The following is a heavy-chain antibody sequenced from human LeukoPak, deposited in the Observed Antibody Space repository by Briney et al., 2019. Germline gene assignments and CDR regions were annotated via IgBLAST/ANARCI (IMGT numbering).Heavy chain of an antibody. D-gene: IGHD5-18*01. CDR2: IYYGGSN. CDR1: GGSFSGYY. CDR3: AIIPPGYSYGFDY. Sequence: SETLSLTCTVSGGSFSGYYWSWIRQSPGKGLEWVGCIYYGGSNQYNPSLKSRVSISLDTSKNQFSLKLSSVTAADTAVYYCAIIPPGYSYGFDYWGQGTLVTVYS. J-gene: IGHJ4*02. V-gene: IGHV4-59*08.